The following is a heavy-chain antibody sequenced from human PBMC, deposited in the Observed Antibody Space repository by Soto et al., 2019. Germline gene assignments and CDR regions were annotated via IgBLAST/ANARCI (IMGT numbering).Heavy chain of an antibody. D-gene: IGHD1-7*01. Sequence: QVPLVQSGAEVKKPGASVKVSCKASGYTFTGYYMHCVRQAPGQGLEWMGWINPNSGGTNYAQKFQGRVTMTRDTSISTAYMELSRLRSDDTAVYYCARDIGNWNYPYFDYWGQGTLVTVSS. CDR2: INPNSGGT. J-gene: IGHJ4*02. CDR1: GYTFTGYY. CDR3: ARDIGNWNYPYFDY. V-gene: IGHV1-2*02.